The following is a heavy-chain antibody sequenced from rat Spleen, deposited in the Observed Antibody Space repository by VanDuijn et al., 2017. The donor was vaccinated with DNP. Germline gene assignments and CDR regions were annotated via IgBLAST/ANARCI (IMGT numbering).Heavy chain of an antibody. CDR2: ITSSGGSI. CDR1: GFTFSNYW. Sequence: EVQLVESGGDLVQPGRSLKLSCVASGFTFSNYWMTWIRQVPGRGLEWVASITSSGGSIYYPDSVKGRFTISRDDAKNTLYLQMNSLRSEDTATYYCAARYSSHYWYFDFWGPGTMVTVSS. D-gene: IGHD1-2*01. V-gene: IGHV5-31*01. J-gene: IGHJ1*01. CDR3: AARYSSHYWYFDF.